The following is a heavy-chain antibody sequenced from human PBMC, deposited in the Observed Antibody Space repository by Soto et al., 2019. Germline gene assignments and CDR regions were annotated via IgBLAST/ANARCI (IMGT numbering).Heavy chain of an antibody. CDR1: GYSFTSYW. V-gene: IGHV5-51*01. CDR3: ARLFDTSGWYDY. D-gene: IGHD6-19*01. J-gene: IGHJ4*02. Sequence: PGESLKISCKGSGYSFTSYWIGWVRQMPGKGLERMGIIYPGDSDTRYSPSFQGQVTISADKSITTTYLQWSSLKASDTAIYYCARLFDTSGWYDYCGQGTLVTV. CDR2: IYPGDSDT.